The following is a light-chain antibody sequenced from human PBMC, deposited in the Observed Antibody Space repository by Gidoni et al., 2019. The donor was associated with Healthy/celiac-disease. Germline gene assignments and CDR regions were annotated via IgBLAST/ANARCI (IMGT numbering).Light chain of an antibody. CDR1: QSVSSN. Sequence: EIVLTQSPATLSVSPGERATPPCRASQSVSSNLAWYQQKPDQAPRLLIYGASTMATGIPARFSGSGSGTEFTLTISSLQSEDFAVYYCQQYNNWPPYTFGQGTKLEIK. J-gene: IGKJ2*01. CDR2: GAS. CDR3: QQYNNWPPYT. V-gene: IGKV3-15*01.